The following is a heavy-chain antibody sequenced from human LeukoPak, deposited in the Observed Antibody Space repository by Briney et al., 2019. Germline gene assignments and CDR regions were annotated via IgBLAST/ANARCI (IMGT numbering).Heavy chain of an antibody. Sequence: ASVKVSCKASGYTVTSYYMHWVRQAPGQGLEWMGILNPSGGSTSYAQKFQGRVTMTRDTSTSTVYMELSSLRSEDTAVYYCARGMYYYDSSGYYYGHYYYYYGMDVWGQGTTVTVSS. D-gene: IGHD3-22*01. CDR3: ARGMYYYDSSGYYYGHYYYYYGMDV. V-gene: IGHV1-46*01. CDR1: GYTVTSYY. CDR2: LNPSGGST. J-gene: IGHJ6*02.